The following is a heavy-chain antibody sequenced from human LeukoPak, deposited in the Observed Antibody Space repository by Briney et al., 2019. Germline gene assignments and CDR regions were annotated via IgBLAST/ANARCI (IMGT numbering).Heavy chain of an antibody. D-gene: IGHD3-22*01. CDR2: IYSGGST. V-gene: IGHV3-66*02. J-gene: IGHJ5*02. CDR3: ARDLTMIARNGGWFDP. CDR1: GFTVSSNY. Sequence: PGGSLRLSCAASGFTVSSNYMSWVRQAPGKGLEWVSVIYSGGSTYYADSVKGRFTISRDNSKNTLYLQMNSLRAEDTAVYYCARDLTMIARNGGWFDPWGQGTLVTVSS.